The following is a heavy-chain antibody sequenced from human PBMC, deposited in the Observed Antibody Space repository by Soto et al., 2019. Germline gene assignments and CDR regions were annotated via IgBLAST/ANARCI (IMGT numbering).Heavy chain of an antibody. D-gene: IGHD2-2*01. Sequence: GESLKISCKGSGYSFTHYWIGWVRQMPGKGLEWMGIIYPADSDTRYSPSFQGQVTISSDKSISTAYLQWSSLKASDTAMYYCASRYCLSTSCSAGGAFDIWGQGTMVTVSS. CDR1: GYSFTHYW. V-gene: IGHV5-51*01. J-gene: IGHJ3*02. CDR3: ASRYCLSTSCSAGGAFDI. CDR2: IYPADSDT.